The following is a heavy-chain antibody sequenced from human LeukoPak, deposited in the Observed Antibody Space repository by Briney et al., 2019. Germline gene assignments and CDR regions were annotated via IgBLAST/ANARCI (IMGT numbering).Heavy chain of an antibody. J-gene: IGHJ4*02. CDR1: GFTFSSYA. CDR2: ISGSGGST. Sequence: GSLRLSCAASGFTFSSYAMSWVRQAPGKGLEWVSAISGSGGSTYYADSVKGRFTISRDNSKNTLYLQMNSLRAEDTAVYYCAKDFLGHIVASRFDYWGQGTLVTVSS. V-gene: IGHV3-23*01. CDR3: AKDFLGHIVASRFDY. D-gene: IGHD2-21*01.